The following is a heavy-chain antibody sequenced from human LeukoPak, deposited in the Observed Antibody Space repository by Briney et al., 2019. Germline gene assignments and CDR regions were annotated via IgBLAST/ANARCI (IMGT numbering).Heavy chain of an antibody. Sequence: PSETLSLTCTVSGGSISSGGYYWSWIRQHPGKGLEWIGYIYYSGSTYYNSSLKSRVTISVDTSKNQFSLKLSSVTAADTAAYYCARETVAAAGVFDYWGQGTLVTVSS. V-gene: IGHV4-31*03. CDR2: IYYSGST. CDR1: GGSISSGGYY. CDR3: ARETVAAAGVFDY. D-gene: IGHD6-13*01. J-gene: IGHJ4*02.